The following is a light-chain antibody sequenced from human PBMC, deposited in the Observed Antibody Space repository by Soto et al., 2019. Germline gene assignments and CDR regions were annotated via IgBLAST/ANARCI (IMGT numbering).Light chain of an antibody. CDR2: EVN. J-gene: IGLJ1*01. Sequence: QSALTQPASVSGSPGQSITISCTGTSSDVGVYNYVSWYQQYPGKAPKLMIYEVNNRPSGVSKRFSGSKSGNTASLTISGLQAEDEADYYCAAWDDSLSGYVFGTGTKVTVL. CDR3: AAWDDSLSGYV. V-gene: IGLV2-14*01. CDR1: SSDVGVYNY.